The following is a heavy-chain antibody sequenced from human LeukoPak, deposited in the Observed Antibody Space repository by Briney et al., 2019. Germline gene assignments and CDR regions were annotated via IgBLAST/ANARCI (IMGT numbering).Heavy chain of an antibody. J-gene: IGHJ4*02. CDR1: GGSFSGFY. V-gene: IGHV4-34*01. D-gene: IGHD3-9*01. CDR2: INHSGRT. CDR3: ASLPLFERYFGGP. Sequence: SETLSLTCVVSGGSFSGFYWSWIRQPPGKGLEWLGEINHSGRTNYNPSLKSRVTISVDTSKTQFSLRLTSVTAADTAMYYCASLPLFERYFGGPWGQGTLVPVSS.